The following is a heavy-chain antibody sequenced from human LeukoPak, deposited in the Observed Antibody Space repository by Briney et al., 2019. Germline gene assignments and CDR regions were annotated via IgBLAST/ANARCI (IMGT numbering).Heavy chain of an antibody. J-gene: IGHJ3*02. V-gene: IGHV3-15*01. CDR1: GFTFSNAW. Sequence: GGSLRLSCAASGFTFSNAWMSWVRQAPGKGLEWVGRIKSKTDGGTTDYAAPAKGRFTISRDDSKNTLYLQMNSLKTEDTAVYYCTTAGDYYDSSGYYYVGAFDIWGQGTMVTVSS. D-gene: IGHD3-22*01. CDR3: TTAGDYYDSSGYYYVGAFDI. CDR2: IKSKTDGGTT.